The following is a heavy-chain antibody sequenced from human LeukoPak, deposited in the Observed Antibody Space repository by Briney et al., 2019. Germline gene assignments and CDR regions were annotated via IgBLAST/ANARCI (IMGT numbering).Heavy chain of an antibody. V-gene: IGHV4-59*13. D-gene: IGHD6-19*01. CDR2: IHHNGIT. CDR1: GGSMSSYY. J-gene: IGHJ5*01. Sequence: SETLSLTCSVSGGSMSSYYFNWIRQPPGKGLEWIGSIHHNGITNYNPSLTNRVTISLDTSMDQFSLKLTSLAAADTAVYYCARSHSSGWYLGWFDPWGQGTLVTVSS. CDR3: ARSHSSGWYLGWFDP.